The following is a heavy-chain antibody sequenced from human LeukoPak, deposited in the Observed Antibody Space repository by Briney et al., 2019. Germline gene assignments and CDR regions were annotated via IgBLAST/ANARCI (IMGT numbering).Heavy chain of an antibody. Sequence: GRSLRLSCAASGFTFDDYAMHWVRQAPGKGLEWVSGISWSSGSIGYADSVKGRFTISRDNAKNSLYLQMNSLRAEDTALYYCAKAGYSSSWSEYFQHWGQGTLVTVSS. CDR3: AKAGYSSSWSEYFQH. D-gene: IGHD6-13*01. CDR2: ISWSSGSI. CDR1: GFTFDDYA. V-gene: IGHV3-9*01. J-gene: IGHJ1*01.